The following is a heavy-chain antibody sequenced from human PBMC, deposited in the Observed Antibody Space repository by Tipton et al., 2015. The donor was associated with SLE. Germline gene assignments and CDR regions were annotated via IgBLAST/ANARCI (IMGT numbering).Heavy chain of an antibody. CDR3: ASTTVTTPYYFDY. CDR2: IYYSGST. D-gene: IGHD4-17*01. CDR1: GGSISSHY. V-gene: IGHV4-59*11. Sequence: TLSLTCTVSGGSISSHYWSWIRQPPGKGLEWIGYIYYSGSTNYNPSLKSRVTISVDTSKNQFSLKLSSVTAADTAVYYCASTTVTTPYYFDYWGQGTLVTVSS. J-gene: IGHJ4*02.